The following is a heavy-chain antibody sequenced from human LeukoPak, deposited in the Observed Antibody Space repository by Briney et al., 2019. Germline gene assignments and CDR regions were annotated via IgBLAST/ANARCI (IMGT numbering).Heavy chain of an antibody. CDR1: GFTFNNYG. Sequence: GRSLRLSCAASGFTFNNYGMHWVRQAPGKGLEWVAVIWYDGSNKYYADSVKGRFTISRDNSKNTLYLQVSSLRAEDTAVYYCARDSGSSSWEFDYWGQGTLVTVSS. D-gene: IGHD6-13*01. CDR2: IWYDGSNK. CDR3: ARDSGSSSWEFDY. V-gene: IGHV3-33*01. J-gene: IGHJ4*02.